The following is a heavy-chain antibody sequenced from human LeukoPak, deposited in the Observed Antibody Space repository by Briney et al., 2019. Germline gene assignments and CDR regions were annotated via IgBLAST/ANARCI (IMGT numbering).Heavy chain of an antibody. J-gene: IGHJ4*02. CDR1: GGSISGGIHY. D-gene: IGHD3-3*01. V-gene: IGHV4-39*07. Sequence: SETLSLTCTVSGGSISGGIHYWAWIRQSPGKGLEWVGSIYYGGSTYYKPSLGSRVTISVDTSKNQVSLRLTPVTAADTAVYYCAGGNTMLGVAPLEDWGQGTLVTVSS. CDR3: AGGNTMLGVAPLED. CDR2: IYYGGST.